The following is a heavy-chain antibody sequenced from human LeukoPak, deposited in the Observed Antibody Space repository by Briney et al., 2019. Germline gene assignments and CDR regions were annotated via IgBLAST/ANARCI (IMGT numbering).Heavy chain of an antibody. Sequence: GGSLRLSCAASGFTFSSYEMNGVRQAPGKGLEWVSYISSSGTTIHYADSVKGRFTISRDNAKNSLFLQMNSLRAEDTAVYSCARGDYYDSESYYNPFDYWGQGTLVTVSS. D-gene: IGHD3-10*01. J-gene: IGHJ4*02. CDR1: GFTFSSYE. V-gene: IGHV3-48*03. CDR3: ARGDYYDSESYYNPFDY. CDR2: ISSSGTTI.